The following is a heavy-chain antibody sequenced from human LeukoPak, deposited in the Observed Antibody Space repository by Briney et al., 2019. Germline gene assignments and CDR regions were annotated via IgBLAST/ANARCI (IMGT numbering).Heavy chain of an antibody. V-gene: IGHV4-61*01. CDR1: GVSINTCCYY. CDR3: ARGRSYGFDFDS. J-gene: IGHJ4*02. D-gene: IGHD5-18*01. Sequence: SETLSLTCDVSGVSINTCCYYWTWIRQPPGKGLEWIGYKYYSGSTRYNSSLRSRLTISLDSSKNQFSLRLTSVTAADTAVYYCARGRSYGFDFDSWGPGTLVFLSS. CDR2: KYYSGST.